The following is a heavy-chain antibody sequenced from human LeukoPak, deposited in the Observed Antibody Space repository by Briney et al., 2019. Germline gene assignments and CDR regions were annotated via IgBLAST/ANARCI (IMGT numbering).Heavy chain of an antibody. CDR2: FSGGGGRT. Sequence: RGSLRLSCAGSGFTFSNYAMNWVRQAPGKGLGCVSVFSGGGGRTYYADSVKGRYTVSRDNSKNTMYLQMNSLRVEDTAVYYCAKARDSYDSSGSSDCWGQGTLVTVSS. D-gene: IGHD3-22*01. CDR1: GFTFSNYA. CDR3: AKARDSYDSSGSSDC. J-gene: IGHJ4*02. V-gene: IGHV3-23*01.